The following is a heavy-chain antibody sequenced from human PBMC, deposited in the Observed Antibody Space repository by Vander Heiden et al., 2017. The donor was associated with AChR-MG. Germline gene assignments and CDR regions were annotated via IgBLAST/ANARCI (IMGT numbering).Heavy chain of an antibody. V-gene: IGHV3-33*01. CDR3: ARDLYSSHFDY. CDR1: GFHFNIHG. CDR2: IWSDGVNQ. D-gene: IGHD6-13*01. J-gene: IGHJ4*02. Sequence: QVQLVASGGGVVQPGGSLRRSCARSGFHFNIHGIHWVRQAPGRGLEWVAVIWSDGVNQNYADSVRGRFTLSRDNSKDTVYLQMNSLRAEDTAVYYCARDLYSSHFDYWGQGTLATVSS.